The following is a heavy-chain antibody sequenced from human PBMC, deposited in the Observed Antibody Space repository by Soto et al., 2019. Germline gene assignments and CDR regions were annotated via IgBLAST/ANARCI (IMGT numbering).Heavy chain of an antibody. Sequence: GGFLRLSCAASGVSVSNLFMTWVRQAPGKGLEWVSVISSDGSTYYADSVKGRFTISRDNSKNTLYLEMNSLRAGDTAVYYCARDTLGGAYDFRHGGQGTLVTVSS. CDR1: GVSVSNLF. J-gene: IGHJ4*02. V-gene: IGHV3-66*01. CDR3: ARDTLGGAYDFRH. D-gene: IGHD3-3*01. CDR2: ISSDGST.